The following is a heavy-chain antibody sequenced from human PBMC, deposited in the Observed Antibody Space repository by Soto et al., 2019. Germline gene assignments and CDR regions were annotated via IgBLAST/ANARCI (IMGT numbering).Heavy chain of an antibody. CDR1: GASISNYY. CDR3: AGEVFGEVDP. D-gene: IGHD3-10*01. J-gene: IGHJ5*02. V-gene: IGHV4-59*01. CDR2: IHYSGST. Sequence: QVQLQESGPGLVKPSETLSLTCTVSGASISNYYWSWIRQPPGKGLEWIGYIHYSGSTNYNPSHNSRVTLSVDTSKHQFYLKLSSVTAADTAVYYCAGEVFGEVDPWGQGTLVTVSS.